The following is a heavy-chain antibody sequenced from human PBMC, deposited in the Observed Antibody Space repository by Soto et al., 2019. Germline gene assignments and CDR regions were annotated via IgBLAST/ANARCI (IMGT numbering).Heavy chain of an antibody. D-gene: IGHD3-10*01. CDR3: AREMYYYGAGAVFDY. Sequence: QVQLVQSGAEVKKPGSSVKVSCKASGGTFSSYTISWVRQAPGQGLEWMGRIIPILGIANYAQKFEGRVTIGADKSTRTAYMELSSLRSEDTAVYCCAREMYYYGAGAVFDYWGQGTLVTVSS. CDR2: IIPILGIA. CDR1: GGTFSSYT. V-gene: IGHV1-69*08. J-gene: IGHJ4*02.